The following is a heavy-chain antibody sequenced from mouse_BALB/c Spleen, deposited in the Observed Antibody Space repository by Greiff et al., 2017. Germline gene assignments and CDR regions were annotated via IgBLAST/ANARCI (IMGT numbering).Heavy chain of an antibody. V-gene: IGHV5-17*02. Sequence: VQLVESGGGLVQPGGSRKLSCAASGFTFSSFGMHWVRQAPEKGLEWVAYISSGSSTIYYADTVKGRFTISRDNPKNTLFLQMTSLRSEDTAMYYCARTSNYYGSSYILAYWGQGTLVTVSA. D-gene: IGHD1-1*01. CDR3: ARTSNYYGSSYILAY. J-gene: IGHJ3*01. CDR2: ISSGSSTI. CDR1: GFTFSSFG.